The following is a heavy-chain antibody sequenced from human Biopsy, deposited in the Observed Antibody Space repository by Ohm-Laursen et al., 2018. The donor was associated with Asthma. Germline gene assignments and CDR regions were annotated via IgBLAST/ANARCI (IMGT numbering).Heavy chain of an antibody. D-gene: IGHD2-2*01. CDR3: ARHDHRWDTYADF. V-gene: IGHV4-39*01. CDR2: MYCGETT. J-gene: IGHJ4*02. Sequence: SDTLSLTCTVSGASITSSAYYWGWIRQPPGEGLEWIGSMYCGETTYYRPSLKSRLTISVDTLKNHFSLFLSSVTAADTAVYYCARHDHRWDTYADFWGQGTLVTVSS. CDR1: GASITSSAYY.